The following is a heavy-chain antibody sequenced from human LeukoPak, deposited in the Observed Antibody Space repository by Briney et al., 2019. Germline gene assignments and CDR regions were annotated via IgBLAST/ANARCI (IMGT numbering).Heavy chain of an antibody. D-gene: IGHD3-22*01. V-gene: IGHV4-59*01. CDR1: GGSISSYY. CDR3: AGYDSSGYYYGMDV. CDR2: IYYSGST. Sequence: KPSETLSLTCTVSGGSISSYYWSWIRQPPGKGLEWVGYIYYSGSTNYNPSLKSRVTISVDTSKNQFSLKLSSVTAADTAVYYCAGYDSSGYYYGMDVWGQGTTVTVSS. J-gene: IGHJ6*02.